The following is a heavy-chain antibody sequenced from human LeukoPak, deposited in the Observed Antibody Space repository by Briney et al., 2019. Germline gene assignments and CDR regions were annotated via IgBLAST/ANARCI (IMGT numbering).Heavy chain of an antibody. D-gene: IGHD3/OR15-3a*01. CDR2: ISYDGSNK. CDR3: AKDSRMGLATYGMDV. Sequence: GRSLRLSCAASGFTFSSYGMHWVRPAPGKGLEWVAVISYDGSNKYYADSVKGRFTISRDNSKNTLYLQMNSLRAEDTAVYYCAKDSRMGLATYGMDVWGKGTTVTVSS. V-gene: IGHV3-30*18. CDR1: GFTFSSYG. J-gene: IGHJ6*04.